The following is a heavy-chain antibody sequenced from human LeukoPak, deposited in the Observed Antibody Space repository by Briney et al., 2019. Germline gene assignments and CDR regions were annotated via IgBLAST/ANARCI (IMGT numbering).Heavy chain of an antibody. V-gene: IGHV1-8*01. CDR3: ARARLGLIDY. D-gene: IGHD3-16*01. J-gene: IGHJ4*02. Sequence: ASVTVSFKASGYTFTNYDINWVRQAPGQGLEWMGWMNPNSGNTGYAQKFQGRVTMTRNTSISTAYMELSSLRSEDTAVYYCARARLGLIDYWGQGTLVTVSS. CDR2: MNPNSGNT. CDR1: GYTFTNYD.